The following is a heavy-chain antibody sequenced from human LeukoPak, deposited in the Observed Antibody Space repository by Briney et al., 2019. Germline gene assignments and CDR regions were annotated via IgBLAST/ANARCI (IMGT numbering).Heavy chain of an antibody. Sequence: PGGSLRLSCAASGFTFSSHWMHWVRQAPGKGLVWVSRINGDESSISYADSVRGRFTISRDNAKNTLYLQMNSLRAEDTALYYCVRDLSSSWYYFDYWGQGTLVTVSS. CDR1: GFTFSSHW. J-gene: IGHJ4*02. V-gene: IGHV3-74*01. CDR3: VRDLSSSWYYFDY. D-gene: IGHD6-13*01. CDR2: INGDESSI.